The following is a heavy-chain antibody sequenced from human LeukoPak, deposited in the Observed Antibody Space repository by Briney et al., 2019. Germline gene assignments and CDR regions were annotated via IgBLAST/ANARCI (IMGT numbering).Heavy chain of an antibody. CDR2: IYYSGST. CDR3: ARRGGALYPFDY. Sequence: SETLSLTCTVSGGSISSSSYYWGWIRQPPGKGLEWIGSIYYSGSTYYNPSLKSRVTISVDTSENQFSLKLSSVTAADTAVYYCARRGGALYPFDYWGQGTLVTVSS. V-gene: IGHV4-39*01. J-gene: IGHJ4*02. D-gene: IGHD3-16*01. CDR1: GGSISSSSYY.